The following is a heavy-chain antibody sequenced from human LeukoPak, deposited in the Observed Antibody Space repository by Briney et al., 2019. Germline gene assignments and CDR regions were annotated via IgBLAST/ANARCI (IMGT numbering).Heavy chain of an antibody. V-gene: IGHV4-59*01. CDR2: IHYSGST. J-gene: IGHJ4*02. CDR1: GGSISPYY. D-gene: IGHD1-26*01. CDR3: ARGDTGSYYYFDY. Sequence: PSETLSLTCSVSGGSISPYYWSWIRQPPGKGLEYIAYIHYSGSTNYNPSLKSRVTISVDTSKNQFSLKLSSVTAADTAVYYCARGDTGSYYYFDYWSQGTLVTVSS.